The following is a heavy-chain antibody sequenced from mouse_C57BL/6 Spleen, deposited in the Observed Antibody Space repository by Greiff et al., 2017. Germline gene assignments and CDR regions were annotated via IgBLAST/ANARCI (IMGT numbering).Heavy chain of an antibody. CDR2: ISSGGSYT. D-gene: IGHD4-1*01. V-gene: IGHV5-6*02. J-gene: IGHJ3*01. Sequence: DVMLVESGGALVKPGGSLKLSCAASGFTFSSYGMSWVRQTPDKRLGWVATISSGGSYTYYPDSVKGRFTISRDNAKNTLYLQMSSRKSEDTAMYYCASWGFAYWGQGTLVTVSA. CDR3: ASWGFAY. CDR1: GFTFSSYG.